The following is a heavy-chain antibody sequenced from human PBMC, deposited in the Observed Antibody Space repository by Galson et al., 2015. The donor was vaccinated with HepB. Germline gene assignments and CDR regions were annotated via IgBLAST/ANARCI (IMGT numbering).Heavy chain of an antibody. CDR3: AGQIGNSYYFDC. V-gene: IGHV3-53*01. J-gene: IGHJ4*02. CDR1: GFTVSSDY. Sequence: SLRLSCAASGFTVSSDYMSWVRQAPGKGLEWVPVIYSGGNTYYADSVKGRFTFSRDNSKNTLYLQMNSLRVEDTAVYYCAGQIGNSYYFDCWGQGTLVTVSS. CDR2: IYSGGNT. D-gene: IGHD4-23*01.